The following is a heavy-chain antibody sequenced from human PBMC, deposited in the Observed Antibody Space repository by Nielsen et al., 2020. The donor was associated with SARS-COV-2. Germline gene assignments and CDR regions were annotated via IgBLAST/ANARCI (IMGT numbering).Heavy chain of an antibody. CDR2: IKQDGSEK. Sequence: LSLTCAASGFTFSSYWMSWVRQAPGKGLEWVANIKQDGSEKFYVDSVKGRFTISRDNAKNSLYLQMNSLRDEDTAVYYCAAQSLLWSQGTMVTVSS. CDR1: GFTFSSYW. CDR3: AAQSLL. V-gene: IGHV3-7*01. J-gene: IGHJ3*01.